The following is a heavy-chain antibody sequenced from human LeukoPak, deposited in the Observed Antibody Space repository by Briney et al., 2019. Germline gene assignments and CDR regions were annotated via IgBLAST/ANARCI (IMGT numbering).Heavy chain of an antibody. V-gene: IGHV4-30-4*01. CDR3: ARGPPPDFDY. CDR1: GGSISSGDYY. CDR2: IYYSGNT. J-gene: IGHJ4*02. Sequence: SETLSLTCTVAGGSISSGDYYWSWIRQPPGKGLEWIGYIYYSGNTYYNPSLKSRVTISVDTSKNQFSLKLSSVTAADTAVYYCARGPPPDFDYWGRGTLVTVSS.